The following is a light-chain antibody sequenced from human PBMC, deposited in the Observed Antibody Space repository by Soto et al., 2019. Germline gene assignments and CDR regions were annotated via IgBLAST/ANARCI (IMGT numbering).Light chain of an antibody. CDR3: QQYENRPT. J-gene: IGKJ5*01. CDR2: DAS. CDR1: QNINND. V-gene: IGKV1-33*01. Sequence: DIKLTQSPSSLSLSAGDRVTISCQASQNINNDLNWYQQKPGRAPKLLIYDASNLEAGVPSRFRGSGSGTDFTFTISRLQPEDIATYYCQQYENRPTFGQGTRLEIK.